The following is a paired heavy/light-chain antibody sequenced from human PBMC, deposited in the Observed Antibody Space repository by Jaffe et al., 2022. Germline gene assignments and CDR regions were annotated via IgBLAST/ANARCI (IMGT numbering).Light chain of an antibody. CDR3: MQALQAPLT. CDR2: LGF. J-gene: IGKJ4*01. CDR1: QSLLNSNGYNY. Sequence: DIVMTQSPLSLPVTPGEPASISCRSSQSLLNSNGYNYLDWYLQKPGQSPQLLIYLGFSRASGVPDRFSGSGSGTDFTLKISRVEAEDVGVYYCMQALQAPLTFGGGTKVEIK. V-gene: IGKV2-28*01.
Heavy chain of an antibody. CDR3: VTTGIKRTLALNI. CDR2: IRSKTDSGTT. V-gene: IGHV3-15*05. J-gene: IGHJ3*02. CDR1: GFSFSNAC. Sequence: EVQLVESGGGLVEPGGSLRLSCAASGFSFSNACMNWVRQAPGKGLEWVGRIRSKTDSGTTDYAAPVKGRFTISRDDSKNTLYLEMNSLKTDDTALYYCVTTGIKRTLALNIWGQGTMVTVSS. D-gene: IGHD1-1*01.